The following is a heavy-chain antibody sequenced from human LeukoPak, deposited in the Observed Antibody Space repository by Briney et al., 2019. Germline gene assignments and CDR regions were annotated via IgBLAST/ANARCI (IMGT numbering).Heavy chain of an antibody. CDR1: GGSFSGYY. V-gene: IGHV4-34*01. CDR3: AREYYGSGSVVDY. Sequence: SETLSLTCAVYGGSFSGYYWSWIRQPPGKGLEWIGEINHSGSTNYNPSLKSRVTISVDTSKNQFSLKLSSVTAADTAVYYCAREYYGSGSVVDYWGQGTLVTVSS. CDR2: INHSGST. D-gene: IGHD3-10*01. J-gene: IGHJ4*02.